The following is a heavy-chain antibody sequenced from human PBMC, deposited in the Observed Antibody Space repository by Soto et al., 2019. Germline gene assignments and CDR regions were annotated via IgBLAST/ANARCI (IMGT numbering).Heavy chain of an antibody. Sequence: SVTLSLTCTVSGASISSSSFYWGWIRQPPGKGLESIANIHYNGNTKYNPSLKSRVTMSVDTSKNQFSLKLSSVTAADTAVYYCARSVFPWGQGTLVTVSS. V-gene: IGHV4-39*07. J-gene: IGHJ5*02. CDR3: ARSVFP. CDR2: IHYNGNT. CDR1: GASISSSSFY.